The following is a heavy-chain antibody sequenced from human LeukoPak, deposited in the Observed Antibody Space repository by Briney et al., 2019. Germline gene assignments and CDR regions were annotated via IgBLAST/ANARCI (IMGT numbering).Heavy chain of an antibody. CDR1: GFTFNNYG. CDR3: AKDGSRETTSLYYYDSRRYHSRLAFFDY. Sequence: GGSLRLSCTASGFTFNNYGMHWVRQAPGRGLEWVALLSNDGKKKYYADSVKGRVTISRDNSQNTLHLHLNSLTAEDTAVYFCAKDGSRETTSLYYYDSRRYHSRLAFFDYWGQGTLVTVSS. J-gene: IGHJ4*02. V-gene: IGHV3-30*18. D-gene: IGHD3-22*01. CDR2: LSNDGKKK.